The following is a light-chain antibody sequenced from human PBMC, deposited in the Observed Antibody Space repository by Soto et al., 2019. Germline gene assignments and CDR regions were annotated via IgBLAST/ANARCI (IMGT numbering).Light chain of an antibody. V-gene: IGKV3-15*01. CDR3: QQYGNRRLT. CDR2: GAS. CDR1: ESVGSN. J-gene: IGKJ4*01. Sequence: EVVMTQSPATLSVSPGERAPFSCRASESVGSNVAWYQQKPGQAPRLLMYGASTRATGIPARFSGSESGTEFTLTNSRLQSEDCAVSYCQQYGNRRLTGRGGTRVELK.